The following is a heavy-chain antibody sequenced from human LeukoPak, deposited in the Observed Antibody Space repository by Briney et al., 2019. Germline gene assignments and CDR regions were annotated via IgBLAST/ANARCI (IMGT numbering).Heavy chain of an antibody. V-gene: IGHV3-23*01. CDR3: AKGPAAGVYFDY. CDR2: IRGSGGST. Sequence: GGSLTLSCAASGFTFSSYAMSWVRQAPGKVLEWVSAIRGSGGSTYYADSVKGRFTISRDNSKNTLYLQMNSLRAEDTAVYYCAKGPAAGVYFDYWGQGTLVTVSS. J-gene: IGHJ4*02. CDR1: GFTFSSYA. D-gene: IGHD6-19*01.